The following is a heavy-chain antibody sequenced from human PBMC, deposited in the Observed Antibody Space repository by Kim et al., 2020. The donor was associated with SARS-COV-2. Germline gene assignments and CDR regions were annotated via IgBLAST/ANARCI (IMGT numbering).Heavy chain of an antibody. V-gene: IGHV1-46*01. D-gene: IGHD6-19*01. CDR3: ARDYGQQWLGGTY. Sequence: YAQKFQGRVTMTRDTSTSTVYMELSSLRSEDTAVYYCARDYGQQWLGGTYWGQGTLVTVSS. J-gene: IGHJ4*02.